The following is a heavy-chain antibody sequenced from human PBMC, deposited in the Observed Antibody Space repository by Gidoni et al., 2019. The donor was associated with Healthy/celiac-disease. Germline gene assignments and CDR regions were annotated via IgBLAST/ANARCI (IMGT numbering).Heavy chain of an antibody. CDR2: TYYSSKLYN. CDR1: GDSVSSNSAA. CDR3: ARMFMQQPRAFDI. Sequence: QVQLQQSGPGLVKPSQTLSLTCAISGDSVSSNSAAWNWIRQSPPRGLEWLGRTYYSSKLYNDYSVSVKSRITINPDTSKNQFSLQLNSVTPEDTAVYYCARMFMQQPRAFDIWGQGTMVTVSS. J-gene: IGHJ3*02. V-gene: IGHV6-1*01. D-gene: IGHD3-16*01.